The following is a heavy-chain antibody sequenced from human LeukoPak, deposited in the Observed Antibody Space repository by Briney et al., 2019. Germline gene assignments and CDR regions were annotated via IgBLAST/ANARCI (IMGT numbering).Heavy chain of an antibody. CDR1: GDSVSSNSAA. CDR3: ARDTYSSGWRTFDY. CDR2: TYYRSKWYN. Sequence: SQTLSLTCAISGDSVSSNSAAWNWIRQSPSRGLEWLGRTYYRSKWYNDYAVSVKSRITINPDTSKNQFSLQLNSATPEDTAVYYCARDTYSSGWRTFDYWGQGTLVTVSS. V-gene: IGHV6-1*01. D-gene: IGHD6-19*01. J-gene: IGHJ4*02.